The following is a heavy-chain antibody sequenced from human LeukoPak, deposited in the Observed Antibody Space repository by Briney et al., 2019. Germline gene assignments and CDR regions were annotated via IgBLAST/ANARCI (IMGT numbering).Heavy chain of an antibody. CDR3: ARRLGRPNTDIDY. CDR2: VYHSGST. V-gene: IGHV4-38-2*01. D-gene: IGHD3-16*01. Sequence: SETLSLTCAVSGYSISSGYYWGWIRQPPGKGLKWIGSVYHSGSTYYNPSLKSRVTISVDTSKNQFSLRLSSVTAADTAVYYCARRLGRPNTDIDYWGQGTLVTVSS. J-gene: IGHJ4*02. CDR1: GYSISSGYY.